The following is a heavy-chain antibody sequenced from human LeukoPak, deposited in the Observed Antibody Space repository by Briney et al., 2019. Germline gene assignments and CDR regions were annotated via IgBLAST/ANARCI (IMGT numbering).Heavy chain of an antibody. CDR1: GYSFTTYW. J-gene: IGHJ3*02. Sequence: GESLKISCKGSGYSFTTYWIGWVRQMPGKGLEWMGIIYPGDSDTRYSPSFQGQVTISADKSISTAYLQWSSLKASDTAMYYCARRGYCSGGSCYSAAFDIWGQGTMVTVSS. D-gene: IGHD2-15*01. CDR2: IYPGDSDT. V-gene: IGHV5-51*01. CDR3: ARRGYCSGGSCYSAAFDI.